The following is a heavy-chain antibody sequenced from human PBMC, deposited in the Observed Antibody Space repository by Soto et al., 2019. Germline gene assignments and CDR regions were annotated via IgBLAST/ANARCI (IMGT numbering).Heavy chain of an antibody. J-gene: IGHJ4*02. CDR1: GFTFDNHA. CDR3: ARGYCISTSCFLDY. CDR2: LNWNSGDI. D-gene: IGHD2-2*01. V-gene: IGHV3-9*01. Sequence: DVQLVESGGGLVQPGRSLRLSCAASGFTFDNHAMHWVRQAPGKGLEWVSCLNWNSGDIGYADSVKGRFTISRDNAKNSLYLQMNSLRPEDTALYYCARGYCISTSCFLDYWGQGTLVTVSS.